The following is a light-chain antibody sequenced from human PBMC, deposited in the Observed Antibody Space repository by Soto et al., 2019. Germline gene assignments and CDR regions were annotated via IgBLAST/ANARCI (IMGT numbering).Light chain of an antibody. CDR1: SSNIESNY. CDR3: AAWDDSLSALV. V-gene: IGLV1-47*01. CDR2: RND. Sequence: QSVLTQPPSASGTPGQRVTISCSGSSSNIESNYVYCYQQLPGSAPKLLIYRNDQRPSGVPDRFSGSKSGTSASLAISGLRSEDEADYYCAAWDDSLSALVFGGGTQLTVL. J-gene: IGLJ3*02.